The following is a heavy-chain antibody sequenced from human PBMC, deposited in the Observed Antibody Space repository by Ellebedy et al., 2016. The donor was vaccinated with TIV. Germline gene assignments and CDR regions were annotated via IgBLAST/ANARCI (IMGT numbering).Heavy chain of an antibody. CDR3: ARLLKRVIVVPFDY. J-gene: IGHJ4*02. CDR1: GFTFTDYT. Sequence: GGSLRLXXAASGFTFTDYTMNWVRQAPGKGLEWVSSISSSTTYIYYADSVKGRFTISRDNAKNTLYLQMNSLRAEDTAVYYCARLLKRVIVVPFDYWGQGTLVTVSS. CDR2: ISSSTTYI. V-gene: IGHV3-21*01. D-gene: IGHD3-22*01.